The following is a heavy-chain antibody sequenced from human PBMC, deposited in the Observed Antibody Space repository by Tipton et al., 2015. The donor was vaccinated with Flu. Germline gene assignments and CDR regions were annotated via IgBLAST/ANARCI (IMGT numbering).Heavy chain of an antibody. J-gene: IGHJ6*01. CDR1: GFDFSVYG. CDR2: IWYDGSNI. CDR3: ARDEGVVNYYFGMDV. Sequence: QLVQSGGGGVQPERSLRLSCKVSGFDFSVYGMHWVRQAPGKGLEWEAVIWYDGSNIHYADSVKGRFTISRDNSKNTLYLQMNGLRAEDTAVYYCARDEGVVNYYFGMDVWGQGTTVTVSS. V-gene: IGHV3-33*01.